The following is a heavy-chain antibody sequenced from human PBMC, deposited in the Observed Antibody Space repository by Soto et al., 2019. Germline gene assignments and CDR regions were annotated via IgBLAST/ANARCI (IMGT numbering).Heavy chain of an antibody. CDR1: GGSISSGDYY. Sequence: SETLSLTCTVSGGSISSGDYYWSWIRQPPGKGLEWIGYIYYSGSTYYNPSLKSRVTISVDTSKNQFSLKLSSVTAADTAVYYCASVSYGDYVLSFDYWGQGTLVTVSS. V-gene: IGHV4-30-4*01. CDR2: IYYSGST. D-gene: IGHD4-17*01. J-gene: IGHJ4*02. CDR3: ASVSYGDYVLSFDY.